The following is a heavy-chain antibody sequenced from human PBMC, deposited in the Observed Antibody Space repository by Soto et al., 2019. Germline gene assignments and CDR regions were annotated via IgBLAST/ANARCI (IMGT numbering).Heavy chain of an antibody. D-gene: IGHD6-19*01. CDR3: ARDRGSGWYDY. V-gene: IGHV1-2*04. Sequence: ASVKVSCKASGYTFTGYYMHWVRQAPGQGLEWMGWINPNSGGTDYAQKFQGWVTMTRDTSISTAYMELSRLRSDDTAVYYCARDRGSGWYDYWGQGTLVTVSS. CDR1: GYTFTGYY. J-gene: IGHJ4*02. CDR2: INPNSGGT.